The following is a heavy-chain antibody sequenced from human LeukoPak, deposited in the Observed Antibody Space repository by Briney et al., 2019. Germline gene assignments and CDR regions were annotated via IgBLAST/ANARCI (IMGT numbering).Heavy chain of an antibody. V-gene: IGHV1-8*01. CDR3: ASRSITANWFDP. J-gene: IGHJ5*02. CDR1: GYTFTSYD. Sequence: GASVKVSCKASGYTFTSYDINWVRQATGQGLEWMGWMNPNSGNTGYAQKFQGRVTMTRNTSISTAYMELSSLRSEDTAVYYCASRSITANWFDPWGQGTLVTDCS. D-gene: IGHD2-21*02. CDR2: MNPNSGNT.